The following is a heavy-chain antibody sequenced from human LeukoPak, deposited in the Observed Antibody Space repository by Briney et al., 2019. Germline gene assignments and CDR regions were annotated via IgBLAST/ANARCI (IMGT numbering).Heavy chain of an antibody. V-gene: IGHV1-2*04. CDR2: INPNSGGT. Sequence: ASVKVSCKASGYTITGYYMHWERQAPGQGLEWMGWINPNSGGTNYAQKFQGWVTMTRDTSISTAYMELNRLRSDDTAVYYCARDLSREYSGFTDYWGQGTLVTVSS. J-gene: IGHJ4*02. CDR3: ARDLSREYSGFTDY. CDR1: GYTITGYY. D-gene: IGHD5-12*01.